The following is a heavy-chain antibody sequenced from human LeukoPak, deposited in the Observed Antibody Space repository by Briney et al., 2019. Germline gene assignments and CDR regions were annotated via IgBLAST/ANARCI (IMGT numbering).Heavy chain of an antibody. V-gene: IGHV4-59*08. CDR2: IYYSGST. J-gene: IGHJ3*02. Sequence: SETLSLTCTVSGGSISSYYWSWIRQPPGKGLEWIGYIYYSGSTNYNPSLKSRVAISVDTSKNQFSLKLSSVTAADTAVYYCARLSLDAFDIWGQGTMVTVSS. CDR3: ARLSLDAFDI. CDR1: GGSISSYY.